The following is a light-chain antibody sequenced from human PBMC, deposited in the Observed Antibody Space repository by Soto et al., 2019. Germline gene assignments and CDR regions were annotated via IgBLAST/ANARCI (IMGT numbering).Light chain of an antibody. CDR2: ATS. J-gene: IGKJ1*01. CDR1: QDIRTE. Sequence: AIQMTQSPSSLSASVGDRVTITCRASQDIRTELGWYQQKPGKAPNLLIYATSSLQSGGPSRFTGSGSGTDFTLTISNLPPEDFATYYCLQDYNYPRTFGQGIKVEIK. CDR3: LQDYNYPRT. V-gene: IGKV1-6*01.